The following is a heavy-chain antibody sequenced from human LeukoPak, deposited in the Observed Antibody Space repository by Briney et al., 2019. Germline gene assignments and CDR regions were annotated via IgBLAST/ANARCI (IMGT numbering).Heavy chain of an antibody. V-gene: IGHV1-18*01. J-gene: IGHJ4*02. CDR1: GYTFSSYG. D-gene: IGHD2-2*01. Sequence: ASVKVSCKASGYTFSSYGISWVRQAPGQGLEWMGWISAYNGSTNYVQKFQGRVTITADESTSTAYMELSSLRSEDTAVYYCARGGDQLLLSLLDYWGQGTLVTVSS. CDR2: ISAYNGST. CDR3: ARGGDQLLLSLLDY.